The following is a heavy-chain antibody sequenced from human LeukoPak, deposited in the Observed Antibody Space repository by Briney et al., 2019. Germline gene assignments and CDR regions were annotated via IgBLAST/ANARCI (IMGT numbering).Heavy chain of an antibody. CDR1: GGSFSGYY. J-gene: IGHJ6*02. V-gene: IGHV4-34*01. Sequence: NPSETLSLTCAVYGGSFSGYYWSWIRQPPGKGLEWIGEINHSGSTNYNPSLKSRVTTSVDTSKNQFSLKLSSVTAADTAVYYCARYGPPAAPAGVLHYYYYYGMDVWGQGTTVTVSS. CDR3: ARYGPPAAPAGVLHYYYYYGMDV. CDR2: INHSGST. D-gene: IGHD6-13*01.